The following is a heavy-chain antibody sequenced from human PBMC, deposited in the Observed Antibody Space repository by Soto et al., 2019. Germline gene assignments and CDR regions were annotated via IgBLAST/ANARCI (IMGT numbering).Heavy chain of an antibody. CDR1: GFTFSDYY. Sequence: PGGSLRLSCAASGFTFSDYYMSWIRQAPGKGLEWVSYISSSGSTIYYADSVKGRFTISRDNAKNSLYLQMNSLRAEDTAVYYCARDRSDIVVVPAARWDYWGQGTLVTVSS. V-gene: IGHV3-11*01. D-gene: IGHD2-2*01. CDR2: ISSSGSTI. J-gene: IGHJ4*02. CDR3: ARDRSDIVVVPAARWDY.